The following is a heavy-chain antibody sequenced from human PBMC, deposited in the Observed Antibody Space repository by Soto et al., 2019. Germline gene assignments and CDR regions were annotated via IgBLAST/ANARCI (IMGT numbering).Heavy chain of an antibody. J-gene: IGHJ4*02. V-gene: IGHV4-39*02. CDR3: ARRLLPNHFDY. CDR1: GGSISSSSYC. Sequence: PSETLSLTCTVSGGSISSSSYCWGWIRQPPGKGLEWIGNICYSGSTYYNPSLKSRVTISVDTSKNHFSLKLSSVTAADTAVYYCARRLLPNHFDYWGQGTLVTVSS. CDR2: ICYSGST. D-gene: IGHD3-22*01.